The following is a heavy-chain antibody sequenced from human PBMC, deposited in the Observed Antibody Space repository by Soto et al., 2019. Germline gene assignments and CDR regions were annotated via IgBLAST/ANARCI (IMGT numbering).Heavy chain of an antibody. D-gene: IGHD3-10*01. CDR2: IIPIFGTA. V-gene: IGHV1-69*13. CDR3: ARGSRGYYGSGSYSERPNWFDP. CDR1: GGTFSSYA. J-gene: IGHJ5*02. Sequence: ASVKVSCKASGGTFSSYAISWVRQAPGQGLEWMGGIIPIFGTANYAQKFQGRVTITADESTSTAYMELSSLRSEDTAVYYCARGSRGYYGSGSYSERPNWFDPWGQGTLVTVSS.